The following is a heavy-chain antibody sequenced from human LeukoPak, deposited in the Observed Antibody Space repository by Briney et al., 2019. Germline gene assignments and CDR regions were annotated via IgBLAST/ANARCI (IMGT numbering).Heavy chain of an antibody. Sequence: PSETLSLTCTVSGGSISSGGYYWSWIRQYPGKGLEWIGYIHYSGSTYYNPSLSSRVTISVDRSTNHFSLKVSSVTAADTAVYYCARDAIDSNYFDFWCRGNLVTVPS. CDR3: ARDAIDSNYFDF. D-gene: IGHD4-11*01. CDR1: GGSISSGGYY. J-gene: IGHJ4*02. CDR2: IHYSGST. V-gene: IGHV4-31*03.